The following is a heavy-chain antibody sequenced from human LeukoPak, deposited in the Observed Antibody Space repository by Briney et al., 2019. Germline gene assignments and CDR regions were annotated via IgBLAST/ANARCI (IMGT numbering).Heavy chain of an antibody. J-gene: IGHJ6*03. CDR3: ARHVVPAAQSSYMDV. D-gene: IGHD2-2*01. CDR1: GYSISSGYY. Sequence: SETLSLTCAVSGYSISSGYYWGWIRQPPGKGLEWIGSIYHSGSTYYNPSLKNRVTISVDTSKNQFSLKLNSVTAAYTSLYYCARHVVPAAQSSYMDVWGKGTTVTVSS. CDR2: IYHSGST. V-gene: IGHV4-38-2*01.